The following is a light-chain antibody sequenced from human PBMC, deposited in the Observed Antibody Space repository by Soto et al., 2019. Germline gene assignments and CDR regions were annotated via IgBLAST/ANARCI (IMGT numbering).Light chain of an antibody. CDR3: FSYAVSSTHWV. V-gene: IGLV2-23*02. Sequence: QSALPQPASVSGSPGPSITISCTGTSSDVGSYNLVSWYQQHPGKAPKLMIYEVSKRPSGVSNRFSGSQSGNTASLTISGLHAEYEADYSCFSYAVSSTHWVFGGGTKRTV. CDR1: SSDVGSYNL. J-gene: IGLJ3*02. CDR2: EVS.